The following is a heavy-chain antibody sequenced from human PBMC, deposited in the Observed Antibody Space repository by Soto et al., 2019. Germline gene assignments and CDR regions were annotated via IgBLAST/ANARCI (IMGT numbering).Heavy chain of an antibody. D-gene: IGHD3-3*01. Sequence: GGPLRLSCRASGSDFSTYSMNWVRQAPGQGLEWIAYVSLDSDSIQYADSVKGRFTISRDDAENSLYLQMDSLRDEDTATYYCARLYYDYVWGQGTTVTVSS. CDR2: VSLDSDSI. CDR3: ARLYYDYV. CDR1: GSDFSTYS. J-gene: IGHJ6*02. V-gene: IGHV3-48*02.